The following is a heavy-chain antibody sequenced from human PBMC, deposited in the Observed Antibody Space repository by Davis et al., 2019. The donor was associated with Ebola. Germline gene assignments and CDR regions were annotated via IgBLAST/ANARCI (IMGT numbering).Heavy chain of an antibody. Sequence: ASVPVSRMASRYTFTSYGISWVRQALGQGLEWMGWISAYNGNTNYAQKLQGRVTMTTDTSTSTAYMERRSLRSDDTAVYYCAREGGYCSSTSCPKTHYYYYMDVWGKGTTVTVSS. V-gene: IGHV1-18*01. J-gene: IGHJ6*03. D-gene: IGHD2-2*01. CDR3: AREGGYCSSTSCPKTHYYYYMDV. CDR2: ISAYNGNT. CDR1: RYTFTSYG.